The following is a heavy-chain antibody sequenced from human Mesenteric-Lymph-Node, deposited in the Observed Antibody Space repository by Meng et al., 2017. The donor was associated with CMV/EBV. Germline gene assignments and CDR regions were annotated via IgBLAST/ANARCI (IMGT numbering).Heavy chain of an antibody. CDR1: GFTFSSHA. D-gene: IGHD3-16*01. CDR3: ARGDDYDLFDP. Sequence: SCVVSGFTFSSHAMHWVRQAPGKGLEYVSAISSNGGWTYYADSVKGRFTISRDNSKNTLNLQMGSLRAEDMAVYYCARGDDYDLFDPWGQGTLVTVSS. CDR2: ISSNGGWT. J-gene: IGHJ5*02. V-gene: IGHV3-64*02.